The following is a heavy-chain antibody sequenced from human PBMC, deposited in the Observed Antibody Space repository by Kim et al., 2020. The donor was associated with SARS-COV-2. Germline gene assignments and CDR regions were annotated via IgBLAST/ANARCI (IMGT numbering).Heavy chain of an antibody. V-gene: IGHV3-21*03. Sequence: YADHIKGRFTISRENAKNSLYLQMNGLRAEDTAVYYCVRDSYSSSWYSHYWGQGTLVTVSS. CDR3: VRDSYSSSWYSHY. J-gene: IGHJ4*02. D-gene: IGHD6-13*01.